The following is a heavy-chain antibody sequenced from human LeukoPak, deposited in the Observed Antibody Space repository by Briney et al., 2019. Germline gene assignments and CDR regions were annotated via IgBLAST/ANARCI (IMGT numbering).Heavy chain of an antibody. Sequence: GGSLRLSCAASGFTVSSNYMSWVRQAPGKGLEWVSVIYSGGSTYYADSVKGRFTISRDNSKNTLYLQMNSLRAEDTAVYYCAKEYCSNSVCHSLDYWGQGTLVTVSS. J-gene: IGHJ4*02. CDR1: GFTVSSNY. V-gene: IGHV3-53*01. D-gene: IGHD2-8*01. CDR3: AKEYCSNSVCHSLDY. CDR2: IYSGGST.